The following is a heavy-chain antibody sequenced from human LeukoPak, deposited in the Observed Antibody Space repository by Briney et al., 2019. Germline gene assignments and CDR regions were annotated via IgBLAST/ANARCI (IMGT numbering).Heavy chain of an antibody. Sequence: SETLSLTCTVSGGSISSYYWSWIRQPAGKGLEWIGRIYTSGSTNYNPSLKSRVTMSVDTSKNQFSLKLSSVTAADTAVYYCARESFWSGYPDYWSQGTLVTVSS. CDR2: IYTSGST. J-gene: IGHJ4*02. CDR3: ARESFWSGYPDY. V-gene: IGHV4-4*07. CDR1: GGSISSYY. D-gene: IGHD3-3*01.